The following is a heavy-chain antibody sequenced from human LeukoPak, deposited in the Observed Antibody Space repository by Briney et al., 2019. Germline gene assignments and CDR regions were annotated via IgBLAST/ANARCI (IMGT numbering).Heavy chain of an antibody. V-gene: IGHV3-7*01. CDR1: GFTFSSYW. Sequence: GGSLRLSCAASGFTFSSYWMSWVRQAPGKGLEWVANIKQDGSEKYYVDSVKGRFTISRDNAKNSLYLQMNSLRAEDTAIYYCARGAEYYYDSSGYFPFDYWGQGTLVTVSS. D-gene: IGHD3-22*01. J-gene: IGHJ4*02. CDR2: IKQDGSEK. CDR3: ARGAEYYYDSSGYFPFDY.